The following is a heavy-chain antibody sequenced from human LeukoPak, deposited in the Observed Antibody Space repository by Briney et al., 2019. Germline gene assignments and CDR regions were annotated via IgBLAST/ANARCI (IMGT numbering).Heavy chain of an antibody. D-gene: IGHD1-26*01. J-gene: IGHJ3*02. V-gene: IGHV3-23*01. CDR1: GFTFSSYA. CDR2: ISGSGGST. CDR3: ARVGATGAAFDI. Sequence: GGSLRLSCAASGFTFSSYAMSWVRQAPGKGLEWVSAISGSGGSTYYADSVKGRFTISRDNSKNTLYLEMNGLRAEDTAVYYCARVGATGAAFDIWGQGTMVTVSS.